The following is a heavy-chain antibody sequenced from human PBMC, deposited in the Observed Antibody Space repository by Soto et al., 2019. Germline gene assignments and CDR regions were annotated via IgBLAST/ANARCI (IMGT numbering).Heavy chain of an antibody. J-gene: IGHJ4*02. CDR1: GFTFSTYA. Sequence: EVQLLESGGGLVQPGGSLTLSCAASGFTFSTYAMTWVRQAPGKGLDWVSAINTAGTTYYADSVKGRFTISRDNAKNILFLQMNGLRVDDTAVYYCAIDWFEDSWGQGTLVTVSS. CDR2: INTAGTT. V-gene: IGHV3-23*01. D-gene: IGHD3-9*01. CDR3: AIDWFEDS.